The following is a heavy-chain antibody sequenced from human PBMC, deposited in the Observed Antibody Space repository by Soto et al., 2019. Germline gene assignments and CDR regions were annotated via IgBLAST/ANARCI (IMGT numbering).Heavy chain of an antibody. CDR2: IRGSGENT. V-gene: IGHV3-23*01. Sequence: EVQVLESGGGLVQPGASLRLSCVGSGFTFSNYAMSWVRQAPGKGLEWVSIIRGSGENTFYSDSVKGRFTISRDNSKNTLYLQMNSLRAEDTAVYYCAKNRGSGSPNYYNVYVWGQGTTVTVSS. CDR3: AKNRGSGSPNYYNVYV. J-gene: IGHJ6*02. D-gene: IGHD3-10*01. CDR1: GFTFSNYA.